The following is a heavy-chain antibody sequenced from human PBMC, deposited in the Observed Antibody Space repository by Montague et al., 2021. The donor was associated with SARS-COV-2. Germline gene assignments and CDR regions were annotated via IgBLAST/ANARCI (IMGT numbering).Heavy chain of an antibody. CDR2: IYYSGST. CDR1: GGSISSSSYY. Sequence: SETLSLTCTVSGGSISSSSYYWGWLHQPPGKGLEWIGSIYYSGSTYYNPSHKSRVTISVDTSKNQFSLKLSSVTAADTAVYYCARFPTSYYYDSKAAPATPDAFDIWGQGTMVTVSS. CDR3: ARFPTSYYYDSKAAPATPDAFDI. V-gene: IGHV4-39*01. J-gene: IGHJ3*02. D-gene: IGHD3-22*01.